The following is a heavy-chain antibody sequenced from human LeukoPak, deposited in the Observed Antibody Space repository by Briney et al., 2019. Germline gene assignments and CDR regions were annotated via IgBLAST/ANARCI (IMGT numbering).Heavy chain of an antibody. V-gene: IGHV4-34*01. CDR3: ARRNGQDIVATFRRRYYFDY. CDR1: GGSFSGYY. J-gene: IGHJ4*02. Sequence: SETLSLTCAVYGGSFSGYYWSWIRQPPGKGLEWIGEINHSGSTNYSPSLKSRVTISINTSKNQFSLKLSSVTAADTAVYYCARRNGQDIVATFRRRYYFDYWGQGTLVTVSS. CDR2: INHSGST. D-gene: IGHD5-12*01.